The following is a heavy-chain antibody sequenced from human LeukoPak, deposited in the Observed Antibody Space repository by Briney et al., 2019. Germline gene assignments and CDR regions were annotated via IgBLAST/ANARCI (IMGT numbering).Heavy chain of an antibody. V-gene: IGHV3-23*01. J-gene: IGHJ4*02. CDR2: ILGSGDST. Sequence: GGSLRLSCVASGFTFSNYAMSCVRQAPGKGLEWVSAILGSGDSTYYADSVKGRFTISRDNSKNTVYLQMSSLRVEDTAVYFCAHPGVLIPLWGQGTLVTVSS. CDR1: GFTFSNYA. CDR3: AHPGVLIPL. D-gene: IGHD7-27*01.